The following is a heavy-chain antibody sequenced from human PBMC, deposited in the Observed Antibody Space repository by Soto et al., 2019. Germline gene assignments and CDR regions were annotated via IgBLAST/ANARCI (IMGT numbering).Heavy chain of an antibody. V-gene: IGHV3-30*18. CDR2: ISYDGSNK. CDR1: GFTFSSYG. J-gene: IGHJ4*02. Sequence: GGSLRLSCAASGFTFSSYGMHWVRQAPGKGLEWVAVISYDGSNKYYADSVKGRFTISRDNSKNTLYLQMDSLRAEDTAVYYCAKAPYIVVVNPFDYWGQGTLVTVSS. CDR3: AKAPYIVVVNPFDY. D-gene: IGHD3-22*01.